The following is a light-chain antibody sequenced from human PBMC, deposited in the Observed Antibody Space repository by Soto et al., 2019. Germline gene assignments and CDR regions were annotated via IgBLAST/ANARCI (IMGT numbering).Light chain of an antibody. Sequence: EVVLTQSPGTLSLSPGERATLSCRASQAVSSILLAWYQQKPGQAPRLLIYGAPSRATGIPDRFSGSGSGTDFTLTVSRLESEDFAVYYCQQHGTSPIFGGGTKVDI. J-gene: IGKJ4*01. CDR1: QAVSSIL. CDR2: GAP. V-gene: IGKV3-20*01. CDR3: QQHGTSPI.